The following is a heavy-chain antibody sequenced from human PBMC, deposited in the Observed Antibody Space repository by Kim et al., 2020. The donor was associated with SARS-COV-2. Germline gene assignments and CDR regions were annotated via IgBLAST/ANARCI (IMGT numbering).Heavy chain of an antibody. Sequence: STYDADSVKGRFTISRDNSKNTLYLQMNSVRAEDTAVYYCAKTRGEYFDYWGQGTLVTVSS. V-gene: IGHV3-23*01. CDR2: ST. J-gene: IGHJ4*02. CDR3: AKTRGEYFDY.